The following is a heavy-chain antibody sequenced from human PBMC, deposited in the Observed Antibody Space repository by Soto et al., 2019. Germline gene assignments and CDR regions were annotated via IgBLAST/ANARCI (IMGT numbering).Heavy chain of an antibody. Sequence: PGGSLRLSCAASGFTFSSYGMHWVRQAPGKGLEWVAVISYDGSNKYYADSVKGRFTISRDNSKNTLYLQMNSLRAEDTAVYYCAKDGARRYYYYGMDVWGQGTTVTVSS. CDR1: GFTFSSYG. D-gene: IGHD1-26*01. CDR3: AKDGARRYYYYGMDV. CDR2: ISYDGSNK. V-gene: IGHV3-30*18. J-gene: IGHJ6*02.